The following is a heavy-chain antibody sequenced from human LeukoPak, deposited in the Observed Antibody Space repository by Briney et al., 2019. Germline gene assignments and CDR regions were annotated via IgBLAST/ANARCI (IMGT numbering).Heavy chain of an antibody. V-gene: IGHV4-4*07. CDR3: ARTRTYYMDV. Sequence: PSETLSLTCTVSGGSISSYYWSWIRQPAGKGLEWIGRIYTSGSTNYNPSLKSRVTTSVDTSKNQFSLTLSSMTAADTAVYYCARTRTYYMDVWAKGTTVTVSS. CDR2: IYTSGST. J-gene: IGHJ6*03. CDR1: GGSISSYY.